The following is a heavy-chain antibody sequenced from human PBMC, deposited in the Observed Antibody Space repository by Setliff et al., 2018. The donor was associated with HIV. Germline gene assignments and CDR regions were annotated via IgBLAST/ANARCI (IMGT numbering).Heavy chain of an antibody. J-gene: IGHJ5*02. CDR3: ARQPSSFPGNNWPFDP. CDR2: IYTSGDT. Sequence: TLSLTCTVSGGSISSGSYYWSWIRQPAGKGLEWIGRIYTSGDTNYNPSLKSRVTISVDTSKNQFSLRLSSVTAADTAVYYCARQPSSFPGNNWPFDPWGQGTLVTVSS. CDR1: GGSISSGSYY. V-gene: IGHV4-61*02. D-gene: IGHD1-1*01.